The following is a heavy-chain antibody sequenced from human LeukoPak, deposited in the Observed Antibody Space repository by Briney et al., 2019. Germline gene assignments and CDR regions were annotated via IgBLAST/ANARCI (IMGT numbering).Heavy chain of an antibody. CDR3: AKGEYYDSSGYHAPRDY. J-gene: IGHJ4*02. Sequence: GRSLRLSCAASGFTFSSYAMHWVRQAPGKGLEWVAVISYDGSNKYYADSVKGRFTISRDDSKNTLYLQMNSLRVEDTAVYYCAKGEYYDSSGYHAPRDYWGQGTPVTVSS. CDR2: ISYDGSNK. CDR1: GFTFSSYA. D-gene: IGHD3-22*01. V-gene: IGHV3-30*04.